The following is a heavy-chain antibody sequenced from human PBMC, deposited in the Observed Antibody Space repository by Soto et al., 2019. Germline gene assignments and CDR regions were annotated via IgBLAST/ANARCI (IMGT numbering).Heavy chain of an antibody. CDR3: ARARYYYGSGSYYNAKYYYYYGMDV. Sequence: SETLSLTCAVYGGSFSGYYWSWIRQPPGKGLEWIGEINHSGSTNYNPSLKSRVTISVDTSKNQFSLKLSSVTAADTAVYYCARARYYYGSGSYYNAKYYYYYGMDVWGQGTTVTVS. D-gene: IGHD3-10*01. V-gene: IGHV4-34*01. CDR1: GGSFSGYY. CDR2: INHSGST. J-gene: IGHJ6*02.